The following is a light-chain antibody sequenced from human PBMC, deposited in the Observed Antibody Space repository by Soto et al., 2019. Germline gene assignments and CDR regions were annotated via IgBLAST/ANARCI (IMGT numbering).Light chain of an antibody. CDR2: AAS. Sequence: DIQMTQSPSSLSASVGDRVTITCRASQDITRYLNWYQQKPGKAPKLLIFAASSLQSGVPSRFSGSTSGTVFTLTINSLQPEDFATYFCQQSYSTPLTFGGGTKVEIK. CDR1: QDITRY. J-gene: IGKJ4*01. CDR3: QQSYSTPLT. V-gene: IGKV1-39*01.